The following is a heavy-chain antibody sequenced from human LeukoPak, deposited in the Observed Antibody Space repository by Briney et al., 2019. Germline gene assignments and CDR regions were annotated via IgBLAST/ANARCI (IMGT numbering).Heavy chain of an antibody. CDR3: ARYVTMVRGTKSSFDY. V-gene: IGHV4-34*01. D-gene: IGHD3-10*01. CDR2: INHSGGT. J-gene: IGHJ4*02. CDR1: GGSFSDYY. Sequence: SETLSLTCAVYGGSFSDYYWSWIRQPPGKGLEWIGEINHSGGTNYNPSLKSRVTISVDTSKKQFSLKLSSVTAADTAVYYCARYVTMVRGTKSSFDYWGQGTLVTVSS.